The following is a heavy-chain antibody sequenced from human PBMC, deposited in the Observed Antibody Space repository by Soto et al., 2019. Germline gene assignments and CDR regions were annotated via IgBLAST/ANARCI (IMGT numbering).Heavy chain of an antibody. V-gene: IGHV4-39*01. J-gene: IGHJ3*02. Sequence: QLQVQESDPGLVKASETLSLTCSVSGGSISSDTYYWVWVRQPPGKGLEWIGSIKYNGHTYYNPSLKSRGAMSVDTSKNQFSRHLTSETAADTAVYSCWRQRAWYGEWAFDIWGQGTRVTVSS. D-gene: IGHD3-10*01. CDR2: IKYNGHT. CDR1: GGSISSDTYY. CDR3: WRQRAWYGEWAFDI.